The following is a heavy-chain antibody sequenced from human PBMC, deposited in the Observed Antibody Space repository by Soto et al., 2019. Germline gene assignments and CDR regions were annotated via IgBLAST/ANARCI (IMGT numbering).Heavy chain of an antibody. CDR3: ASGRVFGGPRPWWFDP. V-gene: IGHV1-69*13. CDR2: IIPIFGTA. J-gene: IGHJ5*02. D-gene: IGHD2-15*01. Sequence: SVKVSCKASGGTFSSYAISWVRQAPGQGLEWMGGIIPIFGTANYAQKFQGRVTITADESTSTAYMELSSLRSEDTAVYYCASGRVFGGPRPWWFDPWGQGTLVTVSS. CDR1: GGTFSSYA.